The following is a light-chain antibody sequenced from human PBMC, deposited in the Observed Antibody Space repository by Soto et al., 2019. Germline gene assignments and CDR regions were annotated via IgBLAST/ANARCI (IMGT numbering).Light chain of an antibody. CDR3: SSYTTSNTRQIV. V-gene: IGLV2-14*01. CDR1: SSDVGGYNY. CDR2: DVS. J-gene: IGLJ1*01. Sequence: QSVLTQPASVSGSPGQSITISCTGTSSDVGGYNYVSWYQQHPGKAPKFMIYDVSNRPSGVSNRFSGSKSGNTASLTLSGLQAEYEAYEYCSSYTTSNTRQIVFGTGTKVTVL.